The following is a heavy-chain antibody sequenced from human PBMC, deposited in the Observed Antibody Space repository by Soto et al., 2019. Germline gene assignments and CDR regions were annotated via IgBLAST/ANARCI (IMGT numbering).Heavy chain of an antibody. CDR2: IYYSGST. Sequence: PSETLSLTCTVSGGSISSSTYYWGWIRQPPGKGLEWIGSIYYSGSTYYNPSLKSRVTISVDTSKNQFSLKLSSVTAADTAVYYCAIQEGGSYSSEYLQHRAQGTLVTVSS. J-gene: IGHJ1*01. D-gene: IGHD2-15*01. V-gene: IGHV4-39*01. CDR3: AIQEGGSYSSEYLQH. CDR1: GGSISSSTYY.